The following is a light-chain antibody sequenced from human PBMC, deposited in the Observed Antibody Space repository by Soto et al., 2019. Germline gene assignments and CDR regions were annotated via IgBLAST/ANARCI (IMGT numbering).Light chain of an antibody. CDR3: QQYGSPLT. J-gene: IGKJ4*01. CDR1: QSVSSSY. CDR2: GAS. V-gene: IGKV3-20*01. Sequence: EIVLTQSPGTLSLSPGDRATLSCRASQSVSSSYLAWYQQKPGQAPGLLIYGASSRATGIPDRFSGSGSGTDFTLTISRLEPEDFAVYYCQQYGSPLTFGGGTKVDIK.